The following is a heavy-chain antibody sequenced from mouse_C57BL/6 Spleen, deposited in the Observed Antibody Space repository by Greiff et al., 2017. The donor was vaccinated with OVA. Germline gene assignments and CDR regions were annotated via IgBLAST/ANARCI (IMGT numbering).Heavy chain of an antibody. CDR2: IYPGDGDT. D-gene: IGHD1-1*01. Sequence: QVQLQQSGPELVKPGASVKISCKASGYAFSSSWMNWVKQRPGKGLEWIGRIYPGDGDTNYNGKFKGKATLTADKSSSTAYMQLSSLTSEDSAVYFCAREDYYGSRDGGAMDYWGQGTSVTVSS. CDR1: GYAFSSSW. J-gene: IGHJ4*01. V-gene: IGHV1-82*01. CDR3: AREDYYGSRDGGAMDY.